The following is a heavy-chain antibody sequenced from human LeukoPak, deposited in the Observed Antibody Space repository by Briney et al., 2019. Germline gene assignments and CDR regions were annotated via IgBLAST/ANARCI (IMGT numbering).Heavy chain of an antibody. V-gene: IGHV3-23*01. CDR2: ISGSGGGT. CDR3: AKGWLRQVGAFDI. J-gene: IGHJ3*02. CDR1: GFTFSSYA. D-gene: IGHD5-12*01. Sequence: GGSLRLSCAASGFTFSSYAMSWVRQAPGKGLEWVSAISGSGGGTYYADSVKGRFTISRDNSKNTLYLQMNSLRAEDTAVYYCAKGWLRQVGAFDIWGQGTMVTVSS.